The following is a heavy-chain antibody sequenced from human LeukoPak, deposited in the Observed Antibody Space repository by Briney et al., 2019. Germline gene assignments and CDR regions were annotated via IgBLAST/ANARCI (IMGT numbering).Heavy chain of an antibody. D-gene: IGHD5-18*01. V-gene: IGHV3-21*01. Sequence: GGSLRLSCAASGFTFSSYSMNWVRQAPGKGLEWVSSISSSSSYIYYADSVKGRFTISRDNAKNSLYLQMNSLRAEDTAEYYCARDQRGYSYGPGGYWGQGTLVTVSS. CDR3: ARDQRGYSYGPGGY. CDR1: GFTFSSYS. CDR2: ISSSSSYI. J-gene: IGHJ4*02.